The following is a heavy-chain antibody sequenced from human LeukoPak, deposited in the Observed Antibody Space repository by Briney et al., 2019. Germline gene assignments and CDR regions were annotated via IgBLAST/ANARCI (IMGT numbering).Heavy chain of an antibody. Sequence: SETLSLTCAVYGGSFSGYYWSWIRQPLGKGLEWIGEINHSGSTNYNPSLKSRVTISVDTSKNQFSLKLSSVTAADTAVYYCARVRAVAQRRDFDYWGQGTLVTVSS. J-gene: IGHJ4*02. CDR3: ARVRAVAQRRDFDY. CDR1: GGSFSGYY. D-gene: IGHD6-19*01. CDR2: INHSGST. V-gene: IGHV4-34*01.